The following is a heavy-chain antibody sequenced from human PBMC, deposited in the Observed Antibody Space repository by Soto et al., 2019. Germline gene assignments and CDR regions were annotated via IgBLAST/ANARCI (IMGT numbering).Heavy chain of an antibody. CDR3: ARDMVGSSGWIDD. V-gene: IGHV1-46*01. CDR1: GYTFTSYY. J-gene: IGHJ4*02. Sequence: GASLKSCCNASGYTFTSYYMHWVRQAPGQGLEWMGIINPSGGSTSYAQKFQGRVTMTRDTSTSTVYMELSSLRSEDTAVYYCARDMVGSSGWIDDCGEGTLVPVSS. D-gene: IGHD6-19*01. CDR2: INPSGGST.